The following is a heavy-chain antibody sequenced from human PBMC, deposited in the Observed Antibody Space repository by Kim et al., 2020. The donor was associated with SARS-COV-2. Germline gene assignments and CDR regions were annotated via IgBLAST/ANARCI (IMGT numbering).Heavy chain of an antibody. Sequence: GGSLRLSCAASGFTFSSYAMSWVRQAPGKGLEWVSAISGSGGSTYYADSVKGRFTISRDNSKNTLYLQMNSLRAEDTAVYYCAKNFPIISSGWYDDTYYYYYDGMDVWGQGTTVTVSS. CDR3: AKNFPIISSGWYDDTYYYYYDGMDV. D-gene: IGHD6-19*01. J-gene: IGHJ6*02. V-gene: IGHV3-23*01. CDR1: GFTFSSYA. CDR2: ISGSGGST.